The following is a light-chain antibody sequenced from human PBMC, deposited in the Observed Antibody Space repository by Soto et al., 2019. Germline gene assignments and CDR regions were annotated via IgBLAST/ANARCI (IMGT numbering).Light chain of an antibody. V-gene: IGKV3D-20*02. J-gene: IGKJ5*01. Sequence: EIVLTQSPGTLSLSPWERATLSCRASQSISRGYLAWYQQKPGQAPRLLIYGASSRATGIPARFSGSGSGTDFTLTISSLEPEDFAVYYCQQRSNWPPITFGQGTRLEIK. CDR1: QSISRGY. CDR3: QQRSNWPPIT. CDR2: GAS.